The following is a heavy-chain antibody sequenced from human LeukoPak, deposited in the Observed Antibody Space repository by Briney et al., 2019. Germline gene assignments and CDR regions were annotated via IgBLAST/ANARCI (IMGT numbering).Heavy chain of an antibody. J-gene: IGHJ4*02. D-gene: IGHD1-1*01. CDR2: IKQDGSEK. CDR1: GFTFGTYW. CDR3: ASHSPLWNY. Sequence: GGSLRLSCAASGFTFGTYWMSWVRQAPGKGLEWVASIKQDGSEKYYVDSVKGRFTISRDNAKNSLYLQMNSLRAEDTALYYCASHSPLWNYSGQGTLVTVSS. V-gene: IGHV3-7*02.